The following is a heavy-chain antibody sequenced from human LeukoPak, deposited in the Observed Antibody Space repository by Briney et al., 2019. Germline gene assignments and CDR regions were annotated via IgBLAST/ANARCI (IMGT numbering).Heavy chain of an antibody. Sequence: GSLRLSCAASGFTFSSYSMNWVRQAPGKGLEWVSYISSGSTYMYYADSLKGRFTISRDNAKSSLYLQMNSLRAEDTAMYHCARDIVHCGGDCYPGRGFDYWGQGTLVTVSS. CDR1: GFTFSSYS. CDR3: ARDIVHCGGDCYPGRGFDY. D-gene: IGHD2-21*02. J-gene: IGHJ4*02. CDR2: ISSGSTYM. V-gene: IGHV3-21*01.